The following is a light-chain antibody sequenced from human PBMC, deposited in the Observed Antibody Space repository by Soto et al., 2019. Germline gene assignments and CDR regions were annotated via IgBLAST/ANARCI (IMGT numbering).Light chain of an antibody. Sequence: DIQMTQSPSTLSASVGDRVTITCRASQSISSWLAWYQQKPGKAPKLLIYDASSLESGVPSRFSGSGSGTEFTLTISSLQPDDFATYYCQQYNSYPMYTFGQVTKLEIK. J-gene: IGKJ2*01. V-gene: IGKV1-5*01. CDR1: QSISSW. CDR3: QQYNSYPMYT. CDR2: DAS.